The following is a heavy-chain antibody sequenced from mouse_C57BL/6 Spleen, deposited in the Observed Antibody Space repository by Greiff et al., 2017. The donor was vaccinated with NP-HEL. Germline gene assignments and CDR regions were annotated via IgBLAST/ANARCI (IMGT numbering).Heavy chain of an antibody. CDR3: ARSESSYAMDY. Sequence: VQLVESGAELVKPGASVKISCKASGYAFSSYWMNWVKQRPGKGLEWIGQIYPGDGDTNYNGKFKGKATLTADKSSSTAYMQLSSLTSEDSAVYFCARSESSYAMDYWGQGTSVTVSS. J-gene: IGHJ4*01. V-gene: IGHV1-80*01. CDR1: GYAFSSYW. D-gene: IGHD1-3*01. CDR2: IYPGDGDT.